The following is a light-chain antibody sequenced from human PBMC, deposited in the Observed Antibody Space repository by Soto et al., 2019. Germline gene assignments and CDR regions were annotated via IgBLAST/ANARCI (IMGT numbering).Light chain of an antibody. CDR3: QSYDFGLSAHNYV. V-gene: IGLV1-40*01. J-gene: IGLJ1*01. CDR1: SSNIGAGYD. Sequence: QSVLTQPPSVSGAPGQRVTISCTGSSSNIGAGYDVHWYQQFPGTAPRLLIYANNNRPSGVPVRFSGSKSGTSASLAITGLQADDEAEYYCQSYDFGLSAHNYVFGTGTKLTVL. CDR2: ANN.